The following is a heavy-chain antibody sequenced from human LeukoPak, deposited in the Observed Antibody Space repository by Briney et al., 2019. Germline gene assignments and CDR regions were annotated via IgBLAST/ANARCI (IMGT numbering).Heavy chain of an antibody. D-gene: IGHD2-15*01. J-gene: IGHJ4*02. CDR3: ARGPTPDY. V-gene: IGHV4-34*01. CDR1: GGSFSGYY. Sequence: SETLSLTCAVYGGSFSGYYWSWIRQPPGKGLEWIGEINHSGSTNYNPSLKSRVTISVDTSKNQFSLRLSSVTAADTAVYYCARGPTPDYWGQGTLVTVSS. CDR2: INHSGST.